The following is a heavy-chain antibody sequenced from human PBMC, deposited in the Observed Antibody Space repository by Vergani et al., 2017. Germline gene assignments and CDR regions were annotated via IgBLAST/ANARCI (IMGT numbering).Heavy chain of an antibody. D-gene: IGHD3-16*01. CDR2: ISSSGSTI. J-gene: IGHJ4*02. Sequence: EVQLVESGGGLVQPGGSLRLSCAASGFTFSSYEMNWVRQAPGKGLEWVSYISSSGSTIYYADSVKGRFTIASDNAKNSLYLQMNSLRAEDTAVYYCARESDYVWGSGDYWGQGTLVTVSS. CDR1: GFTFSSYE. CDR3: ARESDYVWGSGDY. V-gene: IGHV3-48*03.